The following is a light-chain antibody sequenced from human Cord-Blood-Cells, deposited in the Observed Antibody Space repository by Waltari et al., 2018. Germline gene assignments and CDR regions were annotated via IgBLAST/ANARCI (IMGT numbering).Light chain of an antibody. CDR2: ASS. V-gene: IGKV1-39*01. CDR1: PIIRCY. CDR3: QQSYITRT. Sequence: DIKMSQSPSSMSASVGHRVTITCPASPIIRCYLNWHQKKPGKAPMLLNYASSNLQSGLPSRCSGGGSGTYFTLTNSRQQPDDFATYYYQQSYITRTFGQGTKVEIK. J-gene: IGKJ1*01.